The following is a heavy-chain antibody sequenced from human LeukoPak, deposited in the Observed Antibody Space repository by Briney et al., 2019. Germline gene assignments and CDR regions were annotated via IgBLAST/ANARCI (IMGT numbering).Heavy chain of an antibody. J-gene: IGHJ4*02. Sequence: ASVKVSCKASGYTFTGYNIHWVRQAPGQGLEWMGWIIPNSGAAGYAQKFQGRVTMTRDTSINTAYMELSRLRSDDTALYFCARTKIGDPFDYWGQGTLATVSS. CDR1: GYTFTGYN. CDR3: ARTKIGDPFDY. D-gene: IGHD3-16*01. V-gene: IGHV1-2*02. CDR2: IIPNSGAA.